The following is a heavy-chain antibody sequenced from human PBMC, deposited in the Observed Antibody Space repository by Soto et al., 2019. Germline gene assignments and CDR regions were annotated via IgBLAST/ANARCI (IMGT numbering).Heavy chain of an antibody. Sequence: SSETLSLTCAVSGGSISSSNWWSWVRQPPGKGLEWIGKIYHSGSTYYNPSLKSRVTISVDKSKNQFSLKLSSVTAADTAVYYCARQRVVTPGNSYYGLDVWGQGTTVTVSS. CDR3: ARQRVVTPGNSYYGLDV. CDR1: GGSISSSNW. CDR2: IYHSGST. V-gene: IGHV4-4*02. J-gene: IGHJ6*02. D-gene: IGHD2-15*01.